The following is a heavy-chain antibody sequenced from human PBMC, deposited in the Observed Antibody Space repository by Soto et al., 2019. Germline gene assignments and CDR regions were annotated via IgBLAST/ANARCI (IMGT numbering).Heavy chain of an antibody. V-gene: IGHV3-23*01. CDR2: ISGGIT. J-gene: IGHJ4*02. CDR1: GFTFNNYA. D-gene: IGHD2-21*02. Sequence: QPGGSLRLSCVASGFTFNNYAMSWVRQAPGKGLEWVSAISGGITYYADSVKGRFTISRDNSKNTLFLQMTSLRVEDTAVYYCATCIGGDCYSDYWGQGA. CDR3: ATCIGGDCYSDY.